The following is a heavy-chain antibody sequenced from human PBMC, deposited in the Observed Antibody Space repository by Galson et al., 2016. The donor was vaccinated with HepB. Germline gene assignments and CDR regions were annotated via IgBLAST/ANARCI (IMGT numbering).Heavy chain of an antibody. Sequence: SLRLSCAASRFNFDDYWMSWVRQAPGKGLEWVADIGKDGGETYYVESVKGRFTISRDNAKKSVYLQMNTLRDDDTAVYFRVRLWGGASHFDYWGQGTLVTVSS. J-gene: IGHJ4*02. CDR2: IGKDGGET. CDR3: VRLWGGASHFDY. CDR1: RFNFDDYW. V-gene: IGHV3-7*03. D-gene: IGHD1-26*01.